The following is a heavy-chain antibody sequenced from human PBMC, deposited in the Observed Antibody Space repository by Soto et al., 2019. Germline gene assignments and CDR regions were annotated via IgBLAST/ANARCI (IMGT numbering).Heavy chain of an antibody. CDR1: GFRFDDYA. Sequence: GGSLRLSCAGSGFRFDDYAMHWVRQAPGKALEWVAGVDWNSVNIGYADSVEGRFTISSDSASNSLYLQMDSLRPEDTAFYYCAKGGSYGNSGIFDHWGQGVLVTVSS. CDR2: VDWNSVNI. D-gene: IGHD3-22*01. CDR3: AKGGSYGNSGIFDH. J-gene: IGHJ4*02. V-gene: IGHV3-9*01.